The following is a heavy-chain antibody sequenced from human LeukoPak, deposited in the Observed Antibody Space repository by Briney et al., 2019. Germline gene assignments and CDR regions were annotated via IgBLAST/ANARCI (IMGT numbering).Heavy chain of an antibody. V-gene: IGHV3-30*18. CDR2: ISYDGSDK. CDR1: GFTFSSYG. D-gene: IGHD5-12*01. Sequence: GGSLRLSCAASGFTFSSYGIHWVRQAPGKGLEWVALISYDGSDKFFADSVRGRFTISRGNSKNTLYLQMNSLRVEDTAVYYCAKDLATKYSLDYWGQGILVTVSS. J-gene: IGHJ4*02. CDR3: AKDLATKYSLDY.